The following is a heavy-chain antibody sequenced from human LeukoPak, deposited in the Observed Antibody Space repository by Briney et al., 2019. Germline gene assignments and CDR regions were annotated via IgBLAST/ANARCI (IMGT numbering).Heavy chain of an antibody. CDR3: AKAAIYGDYSWFDA. CDR2: VTGSGDSA. J-gene: IGHJ5*02. Sequence: GGSLRLSCAASGFTFSSYAMSWVRQAPGKGLEWVSTVTGSGDSAYYADSVKGRFTMSRDNSKNTLYLQMNSLRAEDTAVYYCAKAAIYGDYSWFDAWGQGTLVTVSP. CDR1: GFTFSSYA. V-gene: IGHV3-23*01. D-gene: IGHD4-17*01.